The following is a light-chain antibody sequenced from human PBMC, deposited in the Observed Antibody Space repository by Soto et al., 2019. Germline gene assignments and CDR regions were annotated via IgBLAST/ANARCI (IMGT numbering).Light chain of an antibody. CDR3: QHRRP. V-gene: IGKV3-11*01. J-gene: IGKJ4*01. CDR1: QSVSSY. CDR2: DAS. Sequence: EIVLTQSPATLSLSPGERATLSCRASQSVSSYLAWYQQKPGQAPRLLIYDASNRATGIPARFSGSGSGTDFTLTISSLVPEDFAASDCQHRRPFGGRPNVDIK.